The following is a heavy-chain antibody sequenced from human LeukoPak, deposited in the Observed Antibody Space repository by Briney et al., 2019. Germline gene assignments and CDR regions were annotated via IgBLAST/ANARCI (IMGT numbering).Heavy chain of an antibody. Sequence: PGGSLRLSCAASGFTFSNYGMHWVRQAPGKGLDWAAFIRYDGTNKYYADSVQGRFIISRDNSKNTLYLQMNSLRAEDTAVYYCARHSGTYPDWGQGTLVTVSS. CDR3: ARHSGTYPD. CDR2: IRYDGTNK. D-gene: IGHD1-26*01. J-gene: IGHJ4*02. V-gene: IGHV3-30*02. CDR1: GFTFSNYG.